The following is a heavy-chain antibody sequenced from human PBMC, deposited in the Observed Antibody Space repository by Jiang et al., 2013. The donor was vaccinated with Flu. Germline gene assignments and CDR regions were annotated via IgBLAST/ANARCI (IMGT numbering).Heavy chain of an antibody. V-gene: IGHV4-59*13. J-gene: IGHJ6*02. D-gene: IGHD3-10*01. CDR3: ARRPPGWGVITPLNYYYYGMDV. Sequence: ELLKPSETLSLTCTVSGGSISSYYWSWIRQPPGKGLEWIGYIYYSGSTNYNPSLKSRVTISVDTSKNQFSLKLSSVTAADTAVYYCARRPPGWGVITPLNYYYYGMDVWGQ. CDR2: IYYSGST. CDR1: GGSISSYY.